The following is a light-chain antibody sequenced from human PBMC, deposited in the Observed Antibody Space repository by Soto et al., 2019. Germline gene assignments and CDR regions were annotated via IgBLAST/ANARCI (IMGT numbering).Light chain of an antibody. CDR2: NNN. CDR3: ATWDDSLNARGV. Sequence: QSVLTQPPSASGTPGQRVTISCSGSRSNIGNNAVTWYQQYPGTAPKLLIYNNNQRPSGVPARFSGSKSGTSAALAISGLQSEDEAEYYCATWDDSLNARGVFGGGTKVTVL. J-gene: IGLJ3*02. V-gene: IGLV1-44*01. CDR1: RSNIGNNA.